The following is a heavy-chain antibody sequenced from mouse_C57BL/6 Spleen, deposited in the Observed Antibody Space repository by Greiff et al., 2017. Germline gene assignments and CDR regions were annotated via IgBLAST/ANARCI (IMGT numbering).Heavy chain of an antibody. CDR2: IWSGGST. V-gene: IGHV2-2*01. CDR3: ARNPFYGNYRDWYFDV. D-gene: IGHD2-10*01. CDR1: GFSLTSYG. J-gene: IGHJ1*03. Sequence: VQVVESGPGLVQPSQSLSITCTVSGFSLTSYGVHWVRQSPGKGLEWLGVIWSGGSTDYNAAFISRLSISKHNSKSQVFFKMNSLQADDTAIYYCARNPFYGNYRDWYFDVWGTGTTVTVSS.